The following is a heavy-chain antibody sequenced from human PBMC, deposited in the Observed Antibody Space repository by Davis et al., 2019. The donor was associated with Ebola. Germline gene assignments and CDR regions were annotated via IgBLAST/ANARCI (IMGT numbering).Heavy chain of an antibody. CDR1: GGSISSYN. CDR2: IYYSGST. CDR3: ARSPFPGGIDY. Sequence: MPSETLSLTCTVSGGSISSYNWSWLRQPPGKGLEWIGNIYYSGSTNYNPSLKSRVTISVDTSKNQFSLKLSSVTAADTAVYYCARSPFPGGIDYWGQGTLVTVSS. J-gene: IGHJ4*02. D-gene: IGHD2/OR15-2a*01. V-gene: IGHV4-59*01.